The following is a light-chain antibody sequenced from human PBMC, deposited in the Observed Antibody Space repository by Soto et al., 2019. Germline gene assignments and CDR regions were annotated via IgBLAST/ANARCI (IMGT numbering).Light chain of an antibody. CDR3: QQYDSSPFT. Sequence: DIQMTQSPSTLSASVGDRVTITCRASQSLSSWLAWYQQKPGKAPKLLIYDASTLEGGVPSRFSGSGSGTDFTLTISSLQPDDFASYYCQQYDSSPFTFGPGTKVDIK. V-gene: IGKV1-5*01. CDR2: DAS. CDR1: QSLSSW. J-gene: IGKJ3*01.